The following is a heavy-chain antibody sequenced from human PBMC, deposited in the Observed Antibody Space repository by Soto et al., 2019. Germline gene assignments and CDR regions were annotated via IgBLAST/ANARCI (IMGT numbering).Heavy chain of an antibody. CDR1: GGSFSGYY. CDR3: ARGSNIVVVPAARNNWFDP. J-gene: IGHJ5*02. CDR2: INHSGST. D-gene: IGHD2-2*01. V-gene: IGHV4-34*01. Sequence: SETLSLTCAVYGGSFSGYYWSWIRQPPGKGLEWIGEINHSGSTNYNPSLKSRVTISVDTSKNHFSLKLSSVTAADTAVYYCARGSNIVVVPAARNNWFDPWGQGTLVTVSS.